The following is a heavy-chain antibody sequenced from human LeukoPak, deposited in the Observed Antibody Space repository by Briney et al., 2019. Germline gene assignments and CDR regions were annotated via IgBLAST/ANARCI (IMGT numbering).Heavy chain of an antibody. Sequence: PGGSLRLSCAASGFTFDDYAMHWVRRAPGKGLEWVSGISWNSGSIGYADSVKGRFTISRDNAKNSLYLQMNSLRAEDTALYYCAKDKGYCSGGSCHRYYFDYWGQGTLVTVSS. CDR1: GFTFDDYA. V-gene: IGHV3-9*01. CDR2: ISWNSGSI. J-gene: IGHJ4*02. CDR3: AKDKGYCSGGSCHRYYFDY. D-gene: IGHD2-15*01.